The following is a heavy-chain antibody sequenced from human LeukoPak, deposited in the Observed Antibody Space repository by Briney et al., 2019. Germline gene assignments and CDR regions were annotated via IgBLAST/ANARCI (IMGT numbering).Heavy chain of an antibody. J-gene: IGHJ6*02. CDR1: GGSISSGGYY. CDR3: ARDGRYGMDV. V-gene: IGHV4-31*11. Sequence: SETLSLTCAVSGGSISSGGYYWSWIRQHPGKGLEWIGYIYYSGSTYYNPSLKSRVTISVDTSKNQFSLKLSSVTAADTAVYYCARDGRYGMDVWGQGTTVTVSS. CDR2: IYYSGST.